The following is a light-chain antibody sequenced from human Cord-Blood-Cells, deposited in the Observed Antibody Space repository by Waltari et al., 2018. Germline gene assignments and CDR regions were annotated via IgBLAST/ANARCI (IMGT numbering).Light chain of an antibody. J-gene: IGLJ2*01. V-gene: IGLV1-40*01. CDR2: GNS. CDR1: SSNIGAGYD. CDR3: QSYDSSLREV. Sequence: QSVLTQPPSVSGAPGQRVTISCTGSSSNIGAGYDVHWYQQLPGTAPNLLIYGNSHRPSGVPARFAGSKSGTSASLAITGLQAEDEADYYCQSYDSSLREVFGGGTKLTVL.